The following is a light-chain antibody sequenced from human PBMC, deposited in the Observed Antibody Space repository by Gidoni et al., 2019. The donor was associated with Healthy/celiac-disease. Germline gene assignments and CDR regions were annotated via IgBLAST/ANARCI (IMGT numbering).Light chain of an antibody. V-gene: IGKV3-20*01. J-gene: IGKJ2*04. CDR3: QQYGSSPMCS. Sequence: EIVLTQSPGTLSLSPGERATLSCRASQSVSSSYLAWYQQNPGQAPRLLIYGASSRATGIPDRFSGSGSGTDFTLTISRLEPEDFAVYYCQQYGSSPMCSFXQXTKLEIK. CDR1: QSVSSSY. CDR2: GAS.